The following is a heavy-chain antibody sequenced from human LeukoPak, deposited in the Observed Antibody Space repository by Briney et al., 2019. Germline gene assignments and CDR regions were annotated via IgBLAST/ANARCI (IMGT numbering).Heavy chain of an antibody. Sequence: SQTLSLTCAVSGGSISSGGYSWSWIRQPPGKGLEWIGYIYHTGSSYYNPSLKSRATISLDRSKNQFSLKLRSVTAADTAVYYCARARGGLDDAFDIWGQGTMVTVS. CDR1: GGSISSGGYS. V-gene: IGHV4-30-2*01. CDR3: ARARGGLDDAFDI. CDR2: IYHTGSS. J-gene: IGHJ3*02. D-gene: IGHD3-3*01.